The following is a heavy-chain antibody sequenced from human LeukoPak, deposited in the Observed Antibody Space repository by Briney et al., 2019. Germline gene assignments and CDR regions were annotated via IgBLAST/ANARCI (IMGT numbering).Heavy chain of an antibody. CDR2: FDPEDGET. J-gene: IGHJ3*02. CDR1: GYTLTELS. V-gene: IGHV1-24*01. D-gene: IGHD1-26*01. CDR3: ATGPEGSNNDAFDI. Sequence: ASVKVSCKVSGYTLTELSMHWVRQAPGKGLEWMGGFDPEDGETIYAQKFQGRVTMTEDTSTDTAYMELSSLRSEDTAVYYCATGPEGSNNDAFDIWGQGTMVTVSS.